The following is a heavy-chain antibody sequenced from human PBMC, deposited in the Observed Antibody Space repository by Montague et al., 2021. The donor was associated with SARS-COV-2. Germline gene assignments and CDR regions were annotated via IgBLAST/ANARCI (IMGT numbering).Heavy chain of an antibody. CDR2: ICYSGST. J-gene: IGHJ6*02. D-gene: IGHD3-3*01. CDR3: ARDPWRITIFGVVTRYGMDV. Sequence: SETLSLTCIVSGGSVSSGSYYWSWIRQPPGKGLEWIGYICYSGSTNYNPSLKSRVTISVDTSKNQFSLKLSSVTAADTAVYYCARDPWRITIFGVVTRYGMDVWGQGTTGTVSS. CDR1: GGSVSSGSYY. V-gene: IGHV4-61*01.